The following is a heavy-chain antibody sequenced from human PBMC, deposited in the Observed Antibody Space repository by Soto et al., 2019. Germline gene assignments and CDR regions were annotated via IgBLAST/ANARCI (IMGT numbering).Heavy chain of an antibody. Sequence: SETLSLTCTVSGGSVSSGSYYWSWIRQPPGKGLEWIGYIYYSGSTNYNPSLKSRVTISVDTSKNQFSLKLSSVTAADTAVYYCATFLGALYYFDYWGQGTLVTVSS. CDR3: ATFLGALYYFDY. CDR2: IYYSGST. CDR1: GGSVSSGSYY. D-gene: IGHD1-26*01. J-gene: IGHJ4*02. V-gene: IGHV4-61*01.